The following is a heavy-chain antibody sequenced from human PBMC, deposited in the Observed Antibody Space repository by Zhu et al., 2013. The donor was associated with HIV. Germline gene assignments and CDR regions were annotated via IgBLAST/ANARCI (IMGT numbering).Heavy chain of an antibody. CDR1: AYSFTGYY. CDR2: INPNSGGT. Sequence: QVQLVQSGAEVKKPGASVKVSCKASAYSFTGYYIHWVRQAPGQGLEWMGWINPNSGGTKYAQKFQGRVDHDQRHVHHDGLHGVGTVCDLTTRPTYYCARGVSSTWFFDHWGQGTLSSSPQ. D-gene: IGHD6-13*01. J-gene: IGHJ4*02. V-gene: IGHV1-2*02. CDR3: ARGVSSTWFFDH.